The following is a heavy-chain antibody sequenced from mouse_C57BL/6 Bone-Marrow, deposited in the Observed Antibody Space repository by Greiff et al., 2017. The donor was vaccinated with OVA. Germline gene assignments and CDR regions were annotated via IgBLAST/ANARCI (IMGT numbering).Heavy chain of an antibody. CDR1: GFTFSDYG. Sequence: EVKLMESGGGLVKPGGSLKLSCAASGFTFSDYGMHWVRQAPEKGLEWVAYISSGSSTIYYADTVKGRFTISRDNAKNTLFLQMTSLRSEDTTMYYCARPSYSPFAYWGKGTLVTVSA. CDR2: ISSGSSTI. CDR3: ARPSYSPFAY. V-gene: IGHV5-17*01. J-gene: IGHJ3*01. D-gene: IGHD2-12*01.